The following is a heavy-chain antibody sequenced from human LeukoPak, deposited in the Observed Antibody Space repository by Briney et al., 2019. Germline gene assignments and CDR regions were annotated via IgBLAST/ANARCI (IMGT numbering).Heavy chain of an antibody. Sequence: GGTLRLSCAASGFTFSGYWISWVRNAPGQGLDRVANIKQDGSEKYYVDSVKGRFTISRDNAKKSMDMQMNSLRAEDTAVYYWARACNRSACPYYFGSWGQGTLVTVSS. CDR2: IKQDGSEK. CDR1: GFTFSGYW. D-gene: IGHD2/OR15-2a*01. J-gene: IGHJ4*02. V-gene: IGHV3-7*03. CDR3: ARACNRSACPYYFGS.